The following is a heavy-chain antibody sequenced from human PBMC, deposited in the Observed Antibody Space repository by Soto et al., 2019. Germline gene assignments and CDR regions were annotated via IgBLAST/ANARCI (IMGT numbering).Heavy chain of an antibody. CDR2: IYGGGTT. J-gene: IGHJ4*02. D-gene: IGHD6-19*01. CDR1: GFAVSSKY. V-gene: IGHV3-53*01. Sequence: EVQLVESGGGLIQPGGSLRLSGEASGFAVSSKYMTWVRQAPGKGLEGVSVIYGGGTTYYADSVKGRFTISRDTSKNTLYLQMNSLRAEDTAVYYCVQTTGWPGFDFWGQGTLVTVSS. CDR3: VQTTGWPGFDF.